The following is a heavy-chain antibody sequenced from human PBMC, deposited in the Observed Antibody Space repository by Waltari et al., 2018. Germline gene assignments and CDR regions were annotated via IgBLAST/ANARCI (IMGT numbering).Heavy chain of an antibody. J-gene: IGHJ4*02. CDR3: ARDASFDY. V-gene: IGHV4-59*11. CDR1: GGSISSHY. Sequence: QVQLQESGPGLVKPSETLSLTCTVSGGSISSHYWSWIRQPPGKGLEWIGYIYYSGSTNYTPSLKSRVTISVDTSKNQFSLKLSSVTAADTAVYYCARDASFDYWGQGTLVTVSS. CDR2: IYYSGST.